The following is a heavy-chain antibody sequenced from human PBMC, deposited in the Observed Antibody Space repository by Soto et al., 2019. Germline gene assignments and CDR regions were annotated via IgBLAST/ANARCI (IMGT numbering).Heavy chain of an antibody. CDR1: GDSISNLDYF. J-gene: IGHJ1*01. CDR3: DRGRYSLTAKCFTHSFHS. D-gene: IGHD3-16*01. Sequence: SETLSLACSVSGDSISNLDYFWAWIRQPPRQALEYIGYIYKSATTYYNPSFETRVAISVYTSKRQFSLNVTSVTAADTAVYFCDRGRYSLTAKCFTHSFHSWGPSALVP. V-gene: IGHV4-30-4*01. CDR2: IYKSATT.